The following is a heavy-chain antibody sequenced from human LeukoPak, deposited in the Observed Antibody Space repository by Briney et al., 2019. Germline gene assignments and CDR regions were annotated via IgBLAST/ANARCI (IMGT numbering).Heavy chain of an antibody. CDR1: GGTFSSYA. Sequence: SAKVSCKASGGTFSSYAISWVRQAPGQGLEWMGRIIPILGIANYAQKFQGRVTITADKSTSTAYMELSSLRSEDTAVYYCASSGSGSYYKDYWGQGTLVTVSS. CDR3: ASSGSGSYYKDY. J-gene: IGHJ4*02. V-gene: IGHV1-69*04. CDR2: IIPILGIA. D-gene: IGHD3-10*01.